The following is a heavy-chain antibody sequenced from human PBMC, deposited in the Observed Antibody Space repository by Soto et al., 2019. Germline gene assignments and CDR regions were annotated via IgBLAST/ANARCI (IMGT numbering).Heavy chain of an antibody. D-gene: IGHD5-12*01. CDR2: IFYSGTT. CDR3: ARAPGRDGYNLDF. J-gene: IGHJ4*02. Sequence: SETLSLTCTVSGGSVSSGIYYWSWIRQSPGKGLEWIGYIFYSGTTKYNPSLKSRVTISLDTSKNQFSLKLTSVTAADAAVYYCARAPGRDGYNLDFWGQGTLVTVSS. V-gene: IGHV4-61*01. CDR1: GGSVSSGIYY.